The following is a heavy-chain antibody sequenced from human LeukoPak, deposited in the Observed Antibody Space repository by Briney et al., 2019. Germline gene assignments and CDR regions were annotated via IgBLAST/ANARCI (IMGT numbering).Heavy chain of an antibody. CDR3: AKVNIMVRGTTYYYYGMDV. V-gene: IGHV3-23*01. CDR2: VSGSGGST. Sequence: GGSLRLSCAASGFTFSSYAMSWVRQAPGKGLEWVSVVSGSGGSTDYADSVKGRFTISRDNSKNTLYLQMNSLRAEDTAVYYCAKVNIMVRGTTYYYYGMDVWGQGTTVTVSS. J-gene: IGHJ6*02. D-gene: IGHD3-10*01. CDR1: GFTFSSYA.